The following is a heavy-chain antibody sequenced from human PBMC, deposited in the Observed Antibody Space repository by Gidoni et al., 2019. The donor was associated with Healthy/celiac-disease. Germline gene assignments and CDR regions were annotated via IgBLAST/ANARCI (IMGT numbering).Heavy chain of an antibody. V-gene: IGHV5-10-1*01. CDR1: GYSFTSYW. Sequence: ESLRISCKGSGYSFTSYWISWVRQMPGKGLEWMGRIDPSDSYTNYSPSFQGHVTISADKSISTAYLQWSSLKASDTAMYYCARHSDSSGYYYYYGMDVWGQGTTVTVSS. J-gene: IGHJ6*02. CDR3: ARHSDSSGYYYYYGMDV. D-gene: IGHD3-22*01. CDR2: IDPSDSYT.